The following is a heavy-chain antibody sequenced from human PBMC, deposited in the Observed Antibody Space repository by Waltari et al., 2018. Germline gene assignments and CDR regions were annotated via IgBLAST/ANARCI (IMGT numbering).Heavy chain of an antibody. CDR2: IYHSGST. CDR1: GYSISSGYY. CDR3: ARDTYSGSYEVFDY. J-gene: IGHJ4*02. Sequence: QVQLQESGPGLVKPSETLSLTCAVSGYSISSGYYWGWLRQPPGKGLEWIGSIYHSGSTYYNPSLKSRVTISVDTSKNQFSLKLSSVTAADTAVYYCARDTYSGSYEVFDYWGQGTLVTVSS. V-gene: IGHV4-38-2*02. D-gene: IGHD1-26*01.